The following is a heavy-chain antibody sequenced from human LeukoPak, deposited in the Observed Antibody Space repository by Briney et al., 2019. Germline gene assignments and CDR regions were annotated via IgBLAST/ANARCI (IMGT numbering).Heavy chain of an antibody. V-gene: IGHV3-21*01. Sequence: GGSLRLSCAASGFTFSSYSMNWVRQAPGKGLEWVSSISSSSSYIYYADSVKGRFTISRDNAKNSLYLQMNSLRAEDTAVYYCARSQVVRGVILDYWGQETLVTVSS. CDR1: GFTFSSYS. D-gene: IGHD3-10*01. J-gene: IGHJ4*02. CDR2: ISSSSSYI. CDR3: ARSQVVRGVILDY.